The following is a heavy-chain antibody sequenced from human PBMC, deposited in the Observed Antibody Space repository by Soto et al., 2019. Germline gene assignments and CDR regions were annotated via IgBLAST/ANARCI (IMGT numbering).Heavy chain of an antibody. CDR1: GLPVSDRY. CDR2: FHDGTI. CDR3: ARKGPPRDAFDI. Sequence: GGSLRLSCAVSGLPVSDRYMSWVRQTPGRRLEWVSVFHDGTIYYADSVKGRFTVSRDNSKNTMYVQMNNLRVEDTAIYYCARKGPPRDAFDIWGQGTMVTVSS. V-gene: IGHV3-66*01. J-gene: IGHJ3*02.